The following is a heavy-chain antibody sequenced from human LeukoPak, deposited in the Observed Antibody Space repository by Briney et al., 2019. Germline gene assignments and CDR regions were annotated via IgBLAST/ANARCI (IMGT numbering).Heavy chain of an antibody. Sequence: ASVKVSCKASGYTFTSYAMRWMRQAPGQRLEWMGWINAGNGNTKYSQKFQGRVTITRDTSASTAYMELSSLRSEDTAVYYCAGTGYYYDSSGYYYWGQGTLVTVSS. CDR1: GYTFTSYA. J-gene: IGHJ4*02. CDR3: AGTGYYYDSSGYYY. V-gene: IGHV1-3*01. D-gene: IGHD3-22*01. CDR2: INAGNGNT.